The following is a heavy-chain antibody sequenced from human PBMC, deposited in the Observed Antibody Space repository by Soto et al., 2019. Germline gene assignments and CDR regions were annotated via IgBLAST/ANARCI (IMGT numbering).Heavy chain of an antibody. D-gene: IGHD2-15*01. CDR3: ARDYMVAATPTDY. V-gene: IGHV3-30-3*01. J-gene: IGHJ4*02. CDR1: GFTFSSYA. Sequence: PGGSLRLSCAASGFTFSSYAMHWVRQAPGKGLEWVAVISYDGSNKYYADSVKGRFTISRDNSKNTLYLQMNSLRAEDTAVYYCARDYMVAATPTDYWGQGTLVTVSS. CDR2: ISYDGSNK.